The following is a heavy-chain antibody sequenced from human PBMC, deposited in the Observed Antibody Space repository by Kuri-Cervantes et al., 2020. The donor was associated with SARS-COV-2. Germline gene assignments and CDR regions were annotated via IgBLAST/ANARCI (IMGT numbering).Heavy chain of an antibody. CDR1: GGSISSYY. Sequence: SETLSPTWTVSGGSISSYYWSWIRQPPGKGLGWIGYIYYSGSTNYNPSLKSRVTISVDTSKNQFSLKLSSVTAADTAVYYCVRVGEYSSSLDYWGQGTLVTVSS. D-gene: IGHD6-13*01. CDR2: IYYSGST. V-gene: IGHV4-59*01. CDR3: VRVGEYSSSLDY. J-gene: IGHJ4*02.